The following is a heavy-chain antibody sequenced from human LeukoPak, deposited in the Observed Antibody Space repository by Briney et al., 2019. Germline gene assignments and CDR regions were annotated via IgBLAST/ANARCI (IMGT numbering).Heavy chain of an antibody. CDR1: GFTFSSYS. V-gene: IGHV3-48*01. Sequence: GGSLRLSCAASGFTFSSYSMNWVRQAPGKGLEWVSYISSSSSTIYYADSVKGRFTISRDNAKNSLYLQMNSLRAEDTAVYYCAKDDGSSWYPADYWGQGTLVTVSS. CDR2: ISSSSSTI. J-gene: IGHJ4*02. D-gene: IGHD6-13*01. CDR3: AKDDGSSWYPADY.